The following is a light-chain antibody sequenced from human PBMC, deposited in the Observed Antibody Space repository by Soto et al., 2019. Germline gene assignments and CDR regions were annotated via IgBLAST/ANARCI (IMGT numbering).Light chain of an antibody. CDR3: LQDYNYPRT. CDR2: AAS. Sequence: AVQMTQSPSSLSASVGDRVTITCRVSQDVRNDLDWYQQKPGKAPKLLIYAASHLQNGVPSRFSGSGSGTHFTLTISSLQPEDFATYYCLQDYNYPRTFGQGTKLEIK. V-gene: IGKV1-6*01. CDR1: QDVRND. J-gene: IGKJ2*01.